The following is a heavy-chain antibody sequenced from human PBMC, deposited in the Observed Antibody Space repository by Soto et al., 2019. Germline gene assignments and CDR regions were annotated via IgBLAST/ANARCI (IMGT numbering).Heavy chain of an antibody. CDR1: GFTFSSYW. V-gene: IGHV3-7*03. D-gene: IGHD3-22*01. CDR2: IKQDGSEK. CDR3: ASEGYYDGSGSDSYFDY. Sequence: GGSLRLSCAASGFTFSSYWMSWVRQAPGKGLEWVANIKQDGSEKYYVDSVKGRFTMTRDTSTSTVYMELNSLTSEDTAVYYCASEGYYDGSGSDSYFDYWGQGTLVTVSS. J-gene: IGHJ4*02.